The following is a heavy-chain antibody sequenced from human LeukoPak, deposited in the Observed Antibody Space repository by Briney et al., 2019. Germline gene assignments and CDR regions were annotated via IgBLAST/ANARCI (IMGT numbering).Heavy chain of an antibody. J-gene: IGHJ3*02. Sequence: GGSLRLSCVASGFTFSDYWMTWVRQAPGKGLERVANIKEDGNKQYYLDSVKGRFTISRDNGKNSLYLQMNSLRAEDTAAFYCAREIPGAMNAFDIWGQGTMVTVSS. D-gene: IGHD2-2*01. V-gene: IGHV3-7*01. CDR3: AREIPGAMNAFDI. CDR2: IKEDGNKQ. CDR1: GFTFSDYW.